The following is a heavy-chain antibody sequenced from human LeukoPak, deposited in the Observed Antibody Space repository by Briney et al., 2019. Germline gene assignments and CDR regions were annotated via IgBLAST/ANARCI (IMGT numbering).Heavy chain of an antibody. V-gene: IGHV3-23*01. Sequence: PGGSLRLPCAVSGITLSNYGMSWVRQAPGKGLEWVAGISDSGGSTNYADSVKGRFTISRDNPKNTLYLQMNSLRAEGTAVYFCAKRGIVIRAVIIVGFHKEAYYFDYWGQGALVTVSS. CDR2: ISDSGGST. CDR1: GITLSNYG. D-gene: IGHD3-10*01. J-gene: IGHJ4*02. CDR3: AKRGIVIRAVIIVGFHKEAYYFDY.